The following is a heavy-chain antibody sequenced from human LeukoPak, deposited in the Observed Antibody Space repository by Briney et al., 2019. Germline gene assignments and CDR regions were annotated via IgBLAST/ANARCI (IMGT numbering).Heavy chain of an antibody. V-gene: IGHV3-9*01. CDR1: GFAFHNYA. CDR2: INWNSDTK. J-gene: IGHJ6*02. Sequence: GRSLRLSCVGSGFAFHNYAMHWVRRPPGKGLEWVSAINWNSDTKAYADSVKGRFTISRDRARNSLYLQMDSLRPEDTALYYCAKDTGGTGAYFYAMDVWGQGTSVTVSS. D-gene: IGHD4-23*01. CDR3: AKDTGGTGAYFYAMDV.